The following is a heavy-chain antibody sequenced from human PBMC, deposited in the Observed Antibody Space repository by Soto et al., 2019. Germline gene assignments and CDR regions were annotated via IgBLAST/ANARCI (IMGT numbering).Heavy chain of an antibody. V-gene: IGHV4-59*01. CDR1: GDSISSYY. CDR3: ARGGLAARKGRWFNP. J-gene: IGHJ5*02. CDR2: IHYSGST. Sequence: ETLSLTCTVSGDSISSYYWGWIRQPPGKGLEWIGYIHYSGSTNYNPSLKSRVTISVDTPKNQFSLKVNSMTAADTAVYYCARGGLAARKGRWFNPWGQGTLVTVSS. D-gene: IGHD6-6*01.